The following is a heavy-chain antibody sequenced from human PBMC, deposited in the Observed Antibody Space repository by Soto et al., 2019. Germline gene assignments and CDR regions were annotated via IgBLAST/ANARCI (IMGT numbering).Heavy chain of an antibody. V-gene: IGHV1-18*04. CDR1: GYTFTSHG. D-gene: IGHD2-2*02. CDR3: ARARYCASPSCYKHYYYGMDS. CDR2: ISTYNSRT. J-gene: IGHJ6*02. Sequence: GASVKVSCKASGYTFTSHGISWVRQAPGQGLEWLGWISTYNSRTRYAQKVQGRVTMTTDTSTSTAYLDLRSLTFDDTAVYYCARARYCASPSCYKHYYYGMDSWGQGTTVTVSS.